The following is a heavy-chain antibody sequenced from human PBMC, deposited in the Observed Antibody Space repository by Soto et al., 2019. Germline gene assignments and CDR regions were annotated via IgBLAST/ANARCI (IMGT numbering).Heavy chain of an antibody. CDR3: ARDRGPPRYLYYGMDV. V-gene: IGHV3-7*01. CDR1: GFTFSTYW. D-gene: IGHD3-10*01. Sequence: GGSLRLSCAASGFTFSTYWMSWLRQAPGKGLEWVGNIKQDGSGENYVDSVKGRFTISRDNANHSLYLQMNSLRAEDTAVYYCARDRGPPRYLYYGMDVWGQGTTVTVSS. J-gene: IGHJ6*02. CDR2: IKQDGSGE.